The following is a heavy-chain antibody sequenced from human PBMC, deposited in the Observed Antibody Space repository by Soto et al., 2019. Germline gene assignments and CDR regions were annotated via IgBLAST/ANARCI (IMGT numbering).Heavy chain of an antibody. V-gene: IGHV3-30*18. CDR1: GFSFSNYG. J-gene: IGHJ3*02. Sequence: QVQLVESGGGMVQPGRSLRLSCAASGFSFSNYGMHWVRQAPGKGLEWVAVISYDGNNKYYADSVKGRFSITRDNSKNTLYLQMNSLRAEDTAVYYCAKSDAFDIWGQGTMVTVSS. CDR2: ISYDGNNK. CDR3: AKSDAFDI.